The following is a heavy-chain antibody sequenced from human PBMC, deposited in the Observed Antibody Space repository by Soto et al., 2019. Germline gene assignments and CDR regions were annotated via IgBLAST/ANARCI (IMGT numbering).Heavy chain of an antibody. V-gene: IGHV4-59*08. CDR3: ATLRYSNGWYFGY. CDR2: IYYSGGT. J-gene: IGHJ4*02. CDR1: GGSISSDY. Sequence: SETLSLTCPVSGGSISSDYWSWIRQPPGKGLEWIGYIYYSGGTNSNPSLKSRVIISVDTSKNQFSLELNSATAADTAVYYCATLRYSNGWYFGYWGQGTLVTVSS. D-gene: IGHD6-19*01.